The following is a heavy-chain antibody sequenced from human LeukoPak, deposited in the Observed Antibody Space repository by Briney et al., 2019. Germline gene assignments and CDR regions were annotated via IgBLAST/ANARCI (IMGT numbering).Heavy chain of an antibody. Sequence: PGGSLRLSCVASGFYFGGHAMHWLRQAPGKGLEWVAYITYGSDTIFYADSVKGRFTVSRDNSKNTLYLQMNSLRAEDTAVYYCARDGGYSYGAGDAFDIWGQGTMVTVSS. CDR2: ITYGSDTI. CDR3: ARDGGYSYGAGDAFDI. D-gene: IGHD5-18*01. J-gene: IGHJ3*02. CDR1: GFYFGGHA. V-gene: IGHV3-48*01.